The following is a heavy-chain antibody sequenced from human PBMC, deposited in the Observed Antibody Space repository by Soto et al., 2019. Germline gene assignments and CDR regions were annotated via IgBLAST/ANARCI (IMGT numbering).Heavy chain of an antibody. D-gene: IGHD2-2*01. CDR2: VSPNSGNT. J-gene: IGHJ5*01. CDR1: GYTFTDYD. CDR3: ARGRFYSETSTWFAF. V-gene: IGHV1-8*01. Sequence: ASVKVSCKASGYTFTDYDINWVRQAPGQGLEWMGWVSPNSGNTVYAQKFQDRVTMTRDTSITTADMELSDLRFEDTAMYYCARGRFYSETSTWFAFWGQGTPVTVSS.